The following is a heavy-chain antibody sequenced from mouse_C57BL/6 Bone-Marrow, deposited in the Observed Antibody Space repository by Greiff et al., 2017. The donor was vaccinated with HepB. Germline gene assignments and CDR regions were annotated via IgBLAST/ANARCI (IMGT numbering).Heavy chain of an antibody. J-gene: IGHJ3*01. D-gene: IGHD2-1*01. Sequence: EVKLMESGAELVKPGASVKLSCTASGFNIKDYYMHWVKQRTEQGLEWIGRIDPEDGETKYAPKFQGKATITADTSSNTAYLQLSSLTSEDTAVYYCASYGNYVRFAYWGQGTLVTVSA. CDR3: ASYGNYVRFAY. V-gene: IGHV14-2*01. CDR1: GFNIKDYY. CDR2: IDPEDGET.